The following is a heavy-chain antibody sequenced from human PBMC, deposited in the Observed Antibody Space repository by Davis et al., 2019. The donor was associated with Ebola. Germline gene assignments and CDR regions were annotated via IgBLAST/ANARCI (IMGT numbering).Heavy chain of an antibody. J-gene: IGHJ3*02. CDR3: ARRAILGIPGGDGFDI. D-gene: IGHD1-14*01. CDR1: GGSISSTSFY. Sequence: PGGSLRLSCIVSGGSISSTSFYWARIRQPPGEGLQWIGSIYYRGSTYYNPSLKSRVTISVDTSKNQFSLKMSSVTAADTAVYYCARRAILGIPGGDGFDIWGQGTMVTVSS. CDR2: IYYRGST. V-gene: IGHV4-39*01.